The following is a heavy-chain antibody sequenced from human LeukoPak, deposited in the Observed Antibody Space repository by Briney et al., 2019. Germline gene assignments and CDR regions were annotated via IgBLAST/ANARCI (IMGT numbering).Heavy chain of an antibody. D-gene: IGHD3-22*01. Sequence: VKVSCKASGGTFSSYAISWVRQAPGQGLEWMGGIIPVFGTANYAQKFQGRVTITADESTSTAYMELSSLRSEDTAVYYCARASSYDSSGYYWGSSDYWGQGTLVTVSS. CDR2: IIPVFGTA. V-gene: IGHV1-69*13. J-gene: IGHJ4*02. CDR3: ARASSYDSSGYYWGSSDY. CDR1: GGTFSSYA.